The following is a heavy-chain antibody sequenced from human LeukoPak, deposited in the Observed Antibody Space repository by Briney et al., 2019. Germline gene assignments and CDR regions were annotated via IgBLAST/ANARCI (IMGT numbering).Heavy chain of an antibody. J-gene: IGHJ3*02. Sequence: SETLSLTCTVSGGSISSYYWSRIRQPPGKGLEWIGYIYYSGSTNYNPSLKSRVTISVDTSKNQFSLKLSSVTAADTAVYYCARSHQQWLVMWANAFDIWGHGTMVTVSS. CDR3: ARSHQQWLVMWANAFDI. CDR1: GGSISSYY. CDR2: IYYSGST. V-gene: IGHV4-59*01. D-gene: IGHD6-19*01.